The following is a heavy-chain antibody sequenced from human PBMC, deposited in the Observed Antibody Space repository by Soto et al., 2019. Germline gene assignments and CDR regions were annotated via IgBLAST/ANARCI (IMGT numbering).Heavy chain of an antibody. CDR1: GYSFTSYW. Sequence: PGESLKISCKGSGYSFTSYWISWVRQMLGKGLEWMGRIDPSDSYTNYSPSFQGHVTISADKSISTAYLQWSSLKASDTTMYYCARQLYYDILTGYSHWFDPWGQGTLVTVSS. J-gene: IGHJ5*02. CDR3: ARQLYYDILTGYSHWFDP. V-gene: IGHV5-10-1*01. D-gene: IGHD3-9*01. CDR2: IDPSDSYT.